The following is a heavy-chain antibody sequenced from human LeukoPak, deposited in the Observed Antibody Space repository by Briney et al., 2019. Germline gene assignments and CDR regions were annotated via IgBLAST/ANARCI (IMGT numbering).Heavy chain of an antibody. D-gene: IGHD6-13*01. CDR2: INAYNGNT. J-gene: IGHJ3*02. CDR1: GYTFTSYG. CDR3: ARLESHSSSFDAFDI. Sequence: ASVKVSCKASGYTFTSYGISWVRQAPGQGLEWMGWINAYNGNTNYAQKLQGRVTMTTDTSTSTAYMELRSLRSDDTAVYYCARLESHSSSFDAFDIWGQGTMVTVSS. V-gene: IGHV1-18*01.